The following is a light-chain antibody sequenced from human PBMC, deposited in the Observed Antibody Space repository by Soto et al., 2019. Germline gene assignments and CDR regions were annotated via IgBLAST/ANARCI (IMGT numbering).Light chain of an antibody. Sequence: DIQMTQSPSSLSASVGDRVTITCRASQTIISNYLSWYQQKPGKAPKLLIYAASSLQSGVPSRFSGSGSGTDFTLTISSLQPEDFATYFCQQSYSTPPFTFGPGTKVDIK. CDR1: QTIISNY. CDR2: AAS. V-gene: IGKV1-39*01. J-gene: IGKJ3*01. CDR3: QQSYSTPPFT.